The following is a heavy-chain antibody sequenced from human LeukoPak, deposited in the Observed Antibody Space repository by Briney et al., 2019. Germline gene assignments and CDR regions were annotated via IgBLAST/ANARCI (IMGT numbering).Heavy chain of an antibody. V-gene: IGHV4-59*01. D-gene: IGHD3-22*01. Sequence: SETLSLTCTVSGGSISSYYWSWLRQPPGKGLEYIGYTHYSGSTNYNPSLKSRVTISLDTSGNQFSLKLSSVTAADTAVYYCARSTAYYYDSSGYYPYYYYYYMDVWGQGTTVTISS. J-gene: IGHJ6*03. CDR1: GGSISSYY. CDR2: THYSGST. CDR3: ARSTAYYYDSSGYYPYYYYYYMDV.